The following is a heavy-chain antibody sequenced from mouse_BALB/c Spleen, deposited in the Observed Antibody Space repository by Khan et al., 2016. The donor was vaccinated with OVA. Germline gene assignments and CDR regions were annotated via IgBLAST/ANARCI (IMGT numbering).Heavy chain of an antibody. CDR3: VRDAGRY. J-gene: IGHJ4*01. V-gene: IGHV1-18*01. Sequence: EVQLVESGPELVKPGASVKISCKTSGYTFPEFTVHWVKQSLGQSLDWIGVINPKNGDTAYNQKFKGKATLTVDKSSSTAYMEFRSLTSEDSAVYYCVRDAGRYWGQGTSVTVAA. CDR2: INPKNGDT. CDR1: GYTFPEFT. D-gene: IGHD3-3*01.